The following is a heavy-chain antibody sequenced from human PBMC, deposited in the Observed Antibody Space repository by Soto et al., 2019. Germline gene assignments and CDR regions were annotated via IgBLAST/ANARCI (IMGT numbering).Heavy chain of an antibody. CDR1: GYTFTSYY. V-gene: IGHV1-46*01. CDR3: ARDLLYYYDSSGYYIDY. D-gene: IGHD3-22*01. J-gene: IGHJ4*02. Sequence: ASVKVSCQASGYTFTSYYMHWVRQAPGQGLEWMGIINPSGGSTSYAQKFQGRVTMTRDTSTSTVYMELSSLRSEDTAVYYCARDLLYYYDSSGYYIDYWGQGTLVTVSS. CDR2: INPSGGST.